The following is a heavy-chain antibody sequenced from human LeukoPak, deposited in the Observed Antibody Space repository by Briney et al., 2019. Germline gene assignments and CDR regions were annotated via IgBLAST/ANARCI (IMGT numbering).Heavy chain of an antibody. CDR1: GFTFRSHW. D-gene: IGHD5-24*01. CDR2: IKPDGIDK. J-gene: IGHJ3*02. V-gene: IGHV3-7*01. Sequence: PGGSLRLSCVGSGFTFRSHWVNWVRQSPGKGLEWVANIKPDGIDKYYLDSARGRFTVSRDNAQNSAFLQMNSLRVEDTAIYYCATISAQTFGIWGQGTLVSVSS. CDR3: ATISAQTFGI.